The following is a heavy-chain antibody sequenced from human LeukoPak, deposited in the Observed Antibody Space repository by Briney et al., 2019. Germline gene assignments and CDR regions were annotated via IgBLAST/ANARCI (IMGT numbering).Heavy chain of an antibody. D-gene: IGHD4-17*01. CDR3: AKDLYGDYDFDC. Sequence: PGASLRLSCAASGFTFNNYAMNWVRQAPGKGLEWVSVITSSGSTYYADSVTGRFTISRDNSKNTLYLQMNSLKAEDTAIYYCAKDLYGDYDFDCWGRGTLVTVSS. CDR2: ITSSGST. CDR1: GFTFNNYA. V-gene: IGHV3-23*01. J-gene: IGHJ4*02.